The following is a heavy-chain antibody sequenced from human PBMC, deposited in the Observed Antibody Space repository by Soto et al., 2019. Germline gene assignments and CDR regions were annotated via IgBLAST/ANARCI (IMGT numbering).Heavy chain of an antibody. Sequence: GESLKISCKASGYSFPSYWIGWVRQIPGKGLEWMGIIFPDDSETRYSPSFQGKVSISVDKSITTAYLQWSSLKASDTAMYYCARRLYDTSGYRYFDFWGQGTLVTVSS. D-gene: IGHD3-22*01. V-gene: IGHV5-51*01. CDR3: ARRLYDTSGYRYFDF. CDR1: GYSFPSYW. J-gene: IGHJ4*02. CDR2: IFPDDSET.